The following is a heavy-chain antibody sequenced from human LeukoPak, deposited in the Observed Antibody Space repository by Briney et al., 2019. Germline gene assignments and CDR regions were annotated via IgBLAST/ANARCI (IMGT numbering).Heavy chain of an antibody. J-gene: IGHJ4*02. D-gene: IGHD1-1*01. CDR2: VYHSGTT. CDR3: ARRNTGTLAPFDY. Sequence: SETLSLTCAVSGASISGSYWWSWVRQPPGKGLEWIGEVYHSGTTTYNPSLKGRATVSVDKSENQFSLKVTSVTAADTAMYYCARRNTGTLAPFDYWGQGTLVTVSS. V-gene: IGHV4-4*02. CDR1: GASISGSYW.